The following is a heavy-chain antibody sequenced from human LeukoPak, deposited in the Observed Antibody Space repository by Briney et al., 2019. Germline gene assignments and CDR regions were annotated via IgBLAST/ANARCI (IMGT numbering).Heavy chain of an antibody. CDR1: GGSISSGDYY. Sequence: SETLSLTCTVSGGSISSGDYYWSWIRQPPGKGLEWIGYIYYSGSTYYNPSLKSRVTISVDTSKNQFSLKLSSVTAADTAVYYCARDRVQEGGYYYYGMDVRGQGTTVTVSS. J-gene: IGHJ6*02. CDR2: IYYSGST. CDR3: ARDRVQEGGYYYYGMDV. V-gene: IGHV4-30-4*01. D-gene: IGHD3-3*01.